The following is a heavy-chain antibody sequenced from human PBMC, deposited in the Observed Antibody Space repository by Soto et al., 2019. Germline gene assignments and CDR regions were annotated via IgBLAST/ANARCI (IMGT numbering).Heavy chain of an antibody. D-gene: IGHD1-1*01. CDR3: ARGTTTSAFSGMDV. CDR2: ISYDGSNE. J-gene: IGHJ6*02. V-gene: IGHV3-30-3*01. CDR1: GFTFSSHA. Sequence: QVQLVESGGGVVQPGRSLRLSCAASGFTFSSHAMNWVRQAPGKGLEWVAVISYDGSNEYNSESVKGRFTISRDNSKNTLSLQMNSRRAEDTAMYFCARGTTTSAFSGMDVWGQGTTVTVSS.